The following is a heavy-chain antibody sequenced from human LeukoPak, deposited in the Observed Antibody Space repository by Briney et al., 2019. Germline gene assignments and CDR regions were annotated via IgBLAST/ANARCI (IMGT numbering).Heavy chain of an antibody. CDR3: ARVGHSYGTGSYYDRKFYYGVDV. CDR2: ISSSGSTI. J-gene: IGHJ6*02. CDR1: GFTFSSYE. V-gene: IGHV3-48*03. Sequence: GGSLRLSCAASGFTFSSYEMNWVRQAPGKGLEWVSYISSSGSTIYYAASLKGRFTISRDNAKNSLDLQMNSLRAEDTAVDYCARVGHSYGTGSYYDRKFYYGVDVWGQGTTVTVSS. D-gene: IGHD3-10*01.